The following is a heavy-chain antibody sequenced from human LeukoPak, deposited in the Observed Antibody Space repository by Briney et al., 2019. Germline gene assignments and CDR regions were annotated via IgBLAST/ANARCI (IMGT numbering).Heavy chain of an antibody. CDR2: ISSSGSTI. J-gene: IGHJ4*02. D-gene: IGHD6-13*01. CDR3: ARGGIAAADLFNY. Sequence: GGSQRLSCAASGFTFSDYYMTWIRQAPGKGLEWVSYISSSGSTIYYVDSVKGRFTISRDNAKNSLYLQMNSLRAEDTAVYYCARGGIAAADLFNYWGQGTLVIVSS. V-gene: IGHV3-11*01. CDR1: GFTFSDYY.